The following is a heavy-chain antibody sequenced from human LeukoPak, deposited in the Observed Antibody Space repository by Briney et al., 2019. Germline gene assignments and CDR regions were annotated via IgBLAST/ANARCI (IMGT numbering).Heavy chain of an antibody. CDR3: AREGGGYNNRGFDY. V-gene: IGHV3-23*01. Sequence: GGSLRLSCAASGFTFSSFAMNWVRQAPGKGLEWVSIISGSGDTTHYTDSVKGRFTVSRDNSKNTLYLQMNSLRAEDTAVYYCAREGGGYNNRGFDYWGQGTLVTVSS. CDR2: ISGSGDTT. CDR1: GFTFSSFA. D-gene: IGHD5-24*01. J-gene: IGHJ4*02.